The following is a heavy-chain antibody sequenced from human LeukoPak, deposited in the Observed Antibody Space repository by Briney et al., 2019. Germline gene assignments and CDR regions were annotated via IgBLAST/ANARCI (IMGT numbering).Heavy chain of an antibody. CDR1: GYTFTSYS. CDR3: VRESGWELQQYYFDH. V-gene: IGHV1-18*01. CDR2: ISASNGNT. Sequence: GASVKVSCKASGYTFTSYSISWVRQAPGQGLEWMGWISASNGNTNYAQKFQDRVTMTIESSTRTVNMELRSLIYDDTAFYYCVRESGWELQQYYFDHWGQGTLVTVSS. D-gene: IGHD1/OR15-1a*01. J-gene: IGHJ4*02.